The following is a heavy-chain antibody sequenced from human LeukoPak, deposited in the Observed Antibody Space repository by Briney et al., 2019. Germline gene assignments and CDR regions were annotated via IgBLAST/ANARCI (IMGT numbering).Heavy chain of an antibody. CDR2: IRYDGSNK. CDR3: AKDGEYHYYMDV. Sequence: PGGSLRLSCAASGFTFSSYAMHWVHQAPGKGLEWAAFIRYDGSNKYYADSVKGRFTISRDNSKNTLYLQMNSLRAEDTAVYYCAKDGEYHYYMDVWGKGTTVTVSS. V-gene: IGHV3-30*02. CDR1: GFTFSSYA. D-gene: IGHD2/OR15-2a*01. J-gene: IGHJ6*03.